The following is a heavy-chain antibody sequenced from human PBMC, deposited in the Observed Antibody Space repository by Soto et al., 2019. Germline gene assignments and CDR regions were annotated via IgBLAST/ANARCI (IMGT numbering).Heavy chain of an antibody. CDR2: VSGSGYST. D-gene: IGHD3-16*01. Sequence: GGSLRLSCSASGFTFSTYGMTWVRQAPGKGLEWVSGVSGSGYSTYYADSVKGRFTISRDNSKNTLHLQMNSLRAEDTAVYYCAKDITFGGATAFDYWGQGTLVTVSS. CDR3: AKDITFGGATAFDY. CDR1: GFTFSTYG. J-gene: IGHJ4*02. V-gene: IGHV3-23*01.